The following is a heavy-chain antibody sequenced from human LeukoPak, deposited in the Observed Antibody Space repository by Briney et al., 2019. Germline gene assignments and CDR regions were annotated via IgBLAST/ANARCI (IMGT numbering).Heavy chain of an antibody. D-gene: IGHD3-16*01. CDR1: GFTFSSYE. CDR3: ARDVRLGGIDY. J-gene: IGHJ4*02. Sequence: GGSLRLSCGASGFTFSSYEMNWVRQAPGKGLEWVSYISSSSSTIYYADSVKGRFTISRDNAKNSLYLQMNSLRAEDTAVYYCARDVRLGGIDYWGQGTLVTVSS. CDR2: ISSSSSTI. V-gene: IGHV3-48*01.